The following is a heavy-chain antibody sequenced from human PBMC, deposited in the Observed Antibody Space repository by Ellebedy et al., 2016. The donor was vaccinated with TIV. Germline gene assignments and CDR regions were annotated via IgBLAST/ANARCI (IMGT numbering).Heavy chain of an antibody. CDR2: ISFDASYR. J-gene: IGHJ4*02. V-gene: IGHV3-21*01. Sequence: GESLKISXAGSGFTFGHYSMNWVRQAPGKGLEWVSPISFDASYRYYSDSVRGRFTISRDNAKNSVFLQLNGLRVEDTAVYFCVRDLGSVEVRWGQGTLVTVSS. D-gene: IGHD2-2*01. CDR1: GFTFGHYS. CDR3: VRDLGSVEVR.